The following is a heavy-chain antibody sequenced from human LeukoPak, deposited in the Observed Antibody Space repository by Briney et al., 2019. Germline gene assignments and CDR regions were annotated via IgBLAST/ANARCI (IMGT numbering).Heavy chain of an antibody. J-gene: IGHJ3*02. CDR2: ISWNSGSI. Sequence: GGSLRLSCAASGFTLDDYAMHWVRQAPGKGLEWVSGISWNSGSIGYADSVKGRFTISRDNAKNSLYLQMNSLRAEDTALYYCAKRGYSYGFNAFXIWGXGTMVTVSS. V-gene: IGHV3-9*01. CDR3: AKRGYSYGFNAFXI. CDR1: GFTLDDYA. D-gene: IGHD5-18*01.